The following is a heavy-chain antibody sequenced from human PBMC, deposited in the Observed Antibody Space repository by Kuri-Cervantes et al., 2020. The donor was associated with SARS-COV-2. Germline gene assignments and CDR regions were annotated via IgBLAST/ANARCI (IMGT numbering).Heavy chain of an antibody. CDR1: GGTFSSYA. V-gene: IGHV1-69*05. J-gene: IGHJ3*02. CDR3: ARGVGSSWYVDDAFDI. Sequence: SVKVPCKASGGTFSSYAISWVRQAPGQGLEWMGGIIPIFGTANYAQKFQGRVTITTDESTSTAYMELSSLRSEDTAVYYCARGVGSSWYVDDAFDIWGQGTMVTVSS. D-gene: IGHD6-13*01. CDR2: IIPIFGTA.